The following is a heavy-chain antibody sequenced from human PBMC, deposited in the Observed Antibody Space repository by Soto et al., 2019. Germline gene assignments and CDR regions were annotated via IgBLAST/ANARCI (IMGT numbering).Heavy chain of an antibody. CDR1: GGSISSGDHY. CDR3: ARVDSSGCSEY. D-gene: IGHD6-25*01. CDR2: IDHSGTT. V-gene: IGHV4-31*03. J-gene: IGHJ4*02. Sequence: SETLSLTCTVSGGSISSGDHYWSWIRQHPGKGLEWIGYIDHSGTTYYNPSLKSRVSISVDMSENQFSLKLSSVTASDTAMYYCARVDSSGCSEYWGQGTLVTVSS.